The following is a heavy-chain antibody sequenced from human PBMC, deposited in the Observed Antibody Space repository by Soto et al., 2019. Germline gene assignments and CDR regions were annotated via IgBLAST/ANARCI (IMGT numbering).Heavy chain of an antibody. CDR2: ISGSGDST. Sequence: EVQLLESGGGFGKRGGSLRLSCAASGLPLPNHALIWVRKAPGRGRDGVSLISGSGDSTYYAESVKGRFTISRDNSKNTLYLQMNSLGAEDTAVYYCASRNYYESSGYYYWYYFDFWGQGTLVTVSS. J-gene: IGHJ4*02. CDR3: ASRNYYESSGYYYWYYFDF. CDR1: GLPLPNHA. D-gene: IGHD3-22*01. V-gene: IGHV3-23*01.